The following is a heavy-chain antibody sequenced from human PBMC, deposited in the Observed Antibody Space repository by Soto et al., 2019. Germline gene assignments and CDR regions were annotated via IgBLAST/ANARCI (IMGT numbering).Heavy chain of an antibody. D-gene: IGHD3-3*01. Sequence: SETLTLTCTVSGGSISSYYWSWIRQPAGKGLEWIGRIYTSGSTNYNPSLKSRVTMSVDTCKNQISLKLSSVTAADAVVYYCARDRTIFGVVLVPGGGNWFDPWGQGTLVTVSS. V-gene: IGHV4-4*07. J-gene: IGHJ5*02. CDR1: GGSISSYY. CDR3: ARDRTIFGVVLVPGGGNWFDP. CDR2: IYTSGST.